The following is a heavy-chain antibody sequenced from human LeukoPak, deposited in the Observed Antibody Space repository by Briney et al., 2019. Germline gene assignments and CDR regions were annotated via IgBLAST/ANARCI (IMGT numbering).Heavy chain of an antibody. J-gene: IGHJ6*03. CDR1: GYTFTSYG. CDR2: ISAYNGNT. D-gene: IGHD6-13*01. CDR3: AREGGLIAAAGGYYYYYMDV. Sequence: ASVKVSCKASGYTFTSYGISWVRQAPGQGLEWMGWISAYNGNTNYAQKLQGRVTMTTDTSTSTAYMELRSLRSDDTAVYYCAREGGLIAAAGGYYYYYMDVWGKGTTVTISS. V-gene: IGHV1-18*01.